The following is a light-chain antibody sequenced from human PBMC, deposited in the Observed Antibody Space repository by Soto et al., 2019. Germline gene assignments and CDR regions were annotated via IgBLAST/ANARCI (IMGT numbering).Light chain of an antibody. Sequence: QSALTQPASVSGSPGQSITISCTGTSSDVGGYNYVSWYQHHPGKAPRLIISEVSNRPSGVSNRFSGSKSGNTASLTISGLQAEDEADYYCTSYTSSTTLPVLFGGGTKLTVL. CDR1: SSDVGGYNY. J-gene: IGLJ2*01. V-gene: IGLV2-14*01. CDR2: EVS. CDR3: TSYTSSTTLPVL.